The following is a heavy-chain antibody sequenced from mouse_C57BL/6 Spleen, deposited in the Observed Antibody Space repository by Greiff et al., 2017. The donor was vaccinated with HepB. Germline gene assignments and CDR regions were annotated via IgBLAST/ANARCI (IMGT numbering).Heavy chain of an antibody. CDR1: GFTFSDYY. CDR2: INYDGSST. D-gene: IGHD3-1*01. Sequence: EVKLVESEGGLVQPGSSMKLSCTASGFTFSDYYMAWVCQVPEKGLEWVANINYDGSSTYYLDSLKSRFIISRDNAKNILYLQMSSLKSEDTATYYCARDRGYYFDYWGQGTTLTVSS. J-gene: IGHJ2*01. V-gene: IGHV5-16*01. CDR3: ARDRGYYFDY.